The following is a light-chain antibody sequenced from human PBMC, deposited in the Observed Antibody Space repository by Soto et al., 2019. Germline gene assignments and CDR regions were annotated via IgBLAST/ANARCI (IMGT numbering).Light chain of an antibody. Sequence: EIVLTQSPGTLSLSPGERATLYCRASQSVTTNYIAWYQQRPGRAPRLLIHTASSRATGIPDRFSGSGSGTDFTLTISRLEPEDFAVYYCQQYGSSPPVIFGGGTKVDIK. CDR3: QQYGSSPPVI. CDR2: TAS. J-gene: IGKJ4*01. V-gene: IGKV3-20*01. CDR1: QSVTTNY.